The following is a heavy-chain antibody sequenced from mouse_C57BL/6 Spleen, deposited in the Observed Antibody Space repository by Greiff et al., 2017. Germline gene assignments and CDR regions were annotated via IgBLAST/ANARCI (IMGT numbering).Heavy chain of an antibody. J-gene: IGHJ3*01. CDR1: EYEFPSHD. Sequence: EVNLVESGGGLVQPGESLKLSCESNEYEFPSHDMSWVRKTPEKRLELVAAINSDGGSTYYPDTMERRFIISRDNTKKTLYLQMSSLRSEDTALYYCARRGPAAQAPWFAYWGQGTLVTVSA. CDR3: ARRGPAAQAPWFAY. D-gene: IGHD3-2*02. CDR2: INSDGGST. V-gene: IGHV5-2*01.